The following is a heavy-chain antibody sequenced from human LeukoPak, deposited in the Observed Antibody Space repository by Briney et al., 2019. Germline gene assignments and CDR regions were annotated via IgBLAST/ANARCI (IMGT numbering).Heavy chain of an antibody. J-gene: IGHJ6*03. CDR1: GGSISSSNYY. D-gene: IGHD5-18*01. CDR3: ARTTEGGYTYGYFYYYYMDV. V-gene: IGHV4-61*02. Sequence: SQTLSLACSVSGGSISSSNYYWSWIRQPAGKGLEWIGRIYTSESTNYNPSLKSRVTISVDSSTNHFSLRLTSVTAADTAVYYCARTTEGGYTYGYFYYYYMDVWGKGTTVTISS. CDR2: IYTSEST.